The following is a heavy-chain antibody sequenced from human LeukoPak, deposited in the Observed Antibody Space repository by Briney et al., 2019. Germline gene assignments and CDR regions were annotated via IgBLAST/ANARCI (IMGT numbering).Heavy chain of an antibody. CDR3: ARSKTAENDYFDY. V-gene: IGHV4-61*02. J-gene: IGHJ4*02. CDR2: IYTSGST. Sequence: SETLSLTCTVSGNSISSGDYYWSWIRQPAGKGLEWIGRIYTSGSTTYNPSLKSRVTISVDTSKNQFSLKLSSVTAADTALYYCARSKTAENDYFDYWGQGTLVTVSS. D-gene: IGHD1-1*01. CDR1: GNSISSGDYY.